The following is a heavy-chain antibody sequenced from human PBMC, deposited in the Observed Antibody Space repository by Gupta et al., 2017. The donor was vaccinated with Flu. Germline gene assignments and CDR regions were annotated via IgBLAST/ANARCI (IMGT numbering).Heavy chain of an antibody. CDR1: GFSFSSYA. Sequence: LTCAASGFSFSSYAMYWVRQAPGKGLEWVAVISYDGGSIDYADSVKGRFTISRDNSKNTLYLQMNSLRADDTAVYYCAGYGDFASWGQGALVTGSS. CDR3: AGYGDFAS. J-gene: IGHJ4*02. CDR2: ISYDGGSI. D-gene: IGHD4-17*01. V-gene: IGHV3-30-3*01.